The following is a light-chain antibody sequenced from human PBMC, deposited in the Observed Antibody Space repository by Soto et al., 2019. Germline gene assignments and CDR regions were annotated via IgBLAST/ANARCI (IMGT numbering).Light chain of an antibody. CDR2: GNN. Sequence: QLVLTQPPSVSGAPGQRVTISCTGSSSNIGAGYDVHWYQQLPGTAPKLLIYGNNNRPSGVPDRFSGSKSGTSASLAITGLQAEDEADYYCQSYDSSLSGLWVFGGGTKLTVL. V-gene: IGLV1-40*01. J-gene: IGLJ3*02. CDR3: QSYDSSLSGLWV. CDR1: SSNIGAGYD.